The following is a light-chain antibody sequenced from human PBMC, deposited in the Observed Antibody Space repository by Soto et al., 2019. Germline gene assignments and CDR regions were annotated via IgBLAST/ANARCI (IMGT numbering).Light chain of an antibody. Sequence: DIQMTQSPSTLYASIGDRVTITCRTSQSVDSWLAWYQQKPGKAPKLLIYKASSLQTGVTSRFSGSGSGTEFTLTISSLQPDDFATYYCQHYNDYSRMFGQGTKVEIK. J-gene: IGKJ1*01. CDR3: QHYNDYSRM. CDR1: QSVDSW. CDR2: KAS. V-gene: IGKV1-5*03.